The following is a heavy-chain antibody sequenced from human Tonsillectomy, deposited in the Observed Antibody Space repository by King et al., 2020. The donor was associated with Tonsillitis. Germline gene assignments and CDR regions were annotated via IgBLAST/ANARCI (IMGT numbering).Heavy chain of an antibody. J-gene: IGHJ5*02. Sequence: VQLVESGGVVVQPGGSLRLSCAASGFIFDDYTMHWVRQAPGKGLEWVTLISWYGGSTYYVDSVKSRFTISRDNSKNSLYLKMNSLRTADTALYYCVRVEYSSGWFWFDPWGQGTLVTVSS. CDR1: GFIFDDYT. D-gene: IGHD6-19*01. CDR3: VRVEYSSGWFWFDP. V-gene: IGHV3-43*01. CDR2: ISWYGGST.